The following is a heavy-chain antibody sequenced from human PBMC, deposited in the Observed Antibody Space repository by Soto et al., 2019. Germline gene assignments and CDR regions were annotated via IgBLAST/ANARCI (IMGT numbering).Heavy chain of an antibody. D-gene: IGHD6-25*01. Sequence: QVQLQQWGAGLLKPSESLALTCAVNGGFVRCYYRSWIRQPPGKGLECIGDINLSGSTNYNPSLKARVTISVVTSKYQFSLKLSSVTAADTAVYSCARELGDAADGSFEYWVQGTMVTVSS. CDR2: INLSGST. J-gene: IGHJ4*02. CDR1: GGFVRCYY. CDR3: ARELGDAADGSFEY. V-gene: IGHV4-34*01.